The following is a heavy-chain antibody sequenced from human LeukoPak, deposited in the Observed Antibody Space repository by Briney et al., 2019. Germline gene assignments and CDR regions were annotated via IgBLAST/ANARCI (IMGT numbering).Heavy chain of an antibody. CDR3: ASHAAGYRIYYYYYYMDV. J-gene: IGHJ6*03. D-gene: IGHD6-13*01. V-gene: IGHV3-53*01. CDR2: IYSGGST. CDR1: GFTVSSNY. Sequence: GGSLRLSCAASGFTVSSNYMSWVRQAPGKGLEWGSDIYSGGSTYYADSVKGRFTISRDNSKNTLYLQMNSLRAEDTAVYYCASHAAGYRIYYYYYYMDVWGKGTTVTVSS.